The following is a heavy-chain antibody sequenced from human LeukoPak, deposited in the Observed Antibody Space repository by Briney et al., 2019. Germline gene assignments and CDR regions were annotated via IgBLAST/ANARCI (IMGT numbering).Heavy chain of an antibody. CDR3: ATLAGIVVVVAAANPAFDI. J-gene: IGHJ3*02. CDR1: AFTFSSDA. CDR2: ISGSGGST. Sequence: RGSLRLSCAAAAFTFSSDATNWVRPVPGKGLEWVSAISGSGGSTYYADSVKGRFNISRDNSKNTLYLQINRLRAEDTGVYYCATLAGIVVVVAAANPAFDIWGQGTMVTVSS. V-gene: IGHV3-23*01. D-gene: IGHD2-15*01.